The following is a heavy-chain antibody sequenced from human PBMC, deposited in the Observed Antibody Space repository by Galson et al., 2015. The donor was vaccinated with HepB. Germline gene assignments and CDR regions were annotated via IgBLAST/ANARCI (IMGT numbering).Heavy chain of an antibody. CDR3: ARQEDYYDSSGYYGSFDI. CDR2: ISYDGSNK. CDR1: GFTFSSYA. D-gene: IGHD3-22*01. V-gene: IGHV3-30-3*01. Sequence: SLRLSCAASGFTFSSYAMHWVRQAPGKGLEWVPVISYDGSNKYYADSVKGRFTISRDNSKNTLYLQMNSLRAEDTAVYYCARQEDYYDSSGYYGSFDIWGQGTMVTVSS. J-gene: IGHJ3*02.